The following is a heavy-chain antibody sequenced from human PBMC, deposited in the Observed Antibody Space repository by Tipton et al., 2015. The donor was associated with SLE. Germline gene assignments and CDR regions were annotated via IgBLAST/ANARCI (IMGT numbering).Heavy chain of an antibody. CDR1: GDSISSTNSY. D-gene: IGHD3/OR15-3a*01. CDR2: IYYSGSS. J-gene: IGHJ5*02. CDR3: ARAQHLMAGLGWFDP. V-gene: IGHV4-39*07. Sequence: GLVKPSETLSLTCTVSGDSISSTNSYWAWIRQPPGKGPEWIGSIYYSGSSYRNPSLRSRVTISLDMSKNEFSLNLRSVTAADTAVYYCARAQHLMAGLGWFDPWGQGTLVTVSS.